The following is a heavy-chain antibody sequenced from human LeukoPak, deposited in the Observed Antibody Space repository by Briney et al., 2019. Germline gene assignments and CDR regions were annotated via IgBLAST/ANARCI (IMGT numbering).Heavy chain of an antibody. V-gene: IGHV4-34*01. CDR2: INHSGST. D-gene: IGHD2-21*02. CDR3: ARGLSSARTAVLNS. Sequence: SETLSLTCAVYGGSFRGSNWSWIRHPPGRGLEWIGEINHSGSTTYTPSLKSRVTMSVDTSKNQFSLKLTSVTAADTAVFYCARGLSSARTAVLNSWGQGTLVTVSS. CDR1: GGSFRGSN. J-gene: IGHJ4*02.